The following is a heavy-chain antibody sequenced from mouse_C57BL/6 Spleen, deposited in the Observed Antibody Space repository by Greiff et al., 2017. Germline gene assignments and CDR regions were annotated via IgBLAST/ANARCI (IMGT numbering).Heavy chain of an antibody. CDR1: GFNIKDDY. D-gene: IGHD1-1*01. V-gene: IGHV14-4*01. CDR3: TRYYYGSSSDY. CDR2: IDPENGDT. J-gene: IGHJ2*01. Sequence: VQLKESGAELVRPGASVKLSCTASGFNIKDDYMHWVKQRPEQGLEWIGWIDPENGDTEYASKFQGKATITADTSSNTAYLQLSSLTSEDTAVYYCTRYYYGSSSDYWGQGTTLTVSS.